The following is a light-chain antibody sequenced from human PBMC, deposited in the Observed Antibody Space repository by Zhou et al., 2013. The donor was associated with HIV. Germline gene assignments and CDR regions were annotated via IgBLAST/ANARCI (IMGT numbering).Light chain of an antibody. Sequence: DIQMTQSPSSLSASVGDRVTITCRASQAISTYLAWYQQRPGQVPKLLIYAASSLHSGVPSRFSGSGSGTSFTLTISSLQPEDAATYYCQKYNRAPRTFGPGTRVDIK. CDR2: AAS. V-gene: IGKV1-27*01. J-gene: IGKJ1*01. CDR1: QAISTY. CDR3: QKYNRAPRT.